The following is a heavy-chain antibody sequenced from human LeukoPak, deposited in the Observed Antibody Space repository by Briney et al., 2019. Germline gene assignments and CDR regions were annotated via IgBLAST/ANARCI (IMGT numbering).Heavy chain of an antibody. Sequence: GGSLRLSCAASGFTFSDCYMSWIRQAPGKGLEWISYISSSAGTIYYADSVKGRFTISRDNAKNSLYLQMNSLRVEDTAVYYCAKDRHSYSNAYFFDYWGQGTLVTVSS. D-gene: IGHD4-11*01. V-gene: IGHV3-11*04. CDR2: ISSSAGTI. CDR1: GFTFSDCY. J-gene: IGHJ4*02. CDR3: AKDRHSYSNAYFFDY.